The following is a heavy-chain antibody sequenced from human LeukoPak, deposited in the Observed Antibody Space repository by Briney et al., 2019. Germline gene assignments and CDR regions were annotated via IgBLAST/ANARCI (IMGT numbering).Heavy chain of an antibody. CDR1: GGSISSSSYY. CDR3: ARQEGARFYCSSTSCRSRPLYFDY. Sequence: SETLSLTCTVSGGSISSSSYYWGWIRQPPGKGLEWIGSIYYSGSTYYNPSLKSRVTISVDTSKNQFSLKLSSVTAADTAVYYCARQEGARFYCSSTSCRSRPLYFDYWGQGTLVTVPS. D-gene: IGHD2-2*01. J-gene: IGHJ4*02. V-gene: IGHV4-39*01. CDR2: IYYSGST.